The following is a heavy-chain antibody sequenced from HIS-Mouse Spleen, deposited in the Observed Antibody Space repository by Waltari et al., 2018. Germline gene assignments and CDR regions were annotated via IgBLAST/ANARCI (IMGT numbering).Heavy chain of an antibody. CDR3: AREIPYSSSWYDWYFDL. D-gene: IGHD6-13*01. CDR2: IYYSGST. J-gene: IGHJ2*01. V-gene: IGHV4-39*07. Sequence: QLQLQESGPGLVKPSETLSLTCPVSGGSIRSSSSYRGWLRQPPGKGLGWIGSIYYSGSTYYNPSLKSRVTISVDTSKNQFSLKLSSVTAADTAVYYCAREIPYSSSWYDWYFDLWGRGTLVTVSS. CDR1: GGSIRSSSSY.